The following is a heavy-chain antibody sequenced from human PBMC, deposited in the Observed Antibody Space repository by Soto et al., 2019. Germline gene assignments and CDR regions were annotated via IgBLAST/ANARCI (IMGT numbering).Heavy chain of an antibody. D-gene: IGHD2-8*01. CDR2: ISSNGGST. CDR3: ARVTMGYYYYMDV. Sequence: GESLKISCAASGFTFSSYAMHWVRQAPGKGLEYVSAISSNGGSTYYANSVKGRFTISRDNSKNTLYLQMGSLRAEDMAVYYCARVTMGYYYYMDVWGKGTTVTVPS. J-gene: IGHJ6*03. CDR1: GFTFSSYA. V-gene: IGHV3-64*01.